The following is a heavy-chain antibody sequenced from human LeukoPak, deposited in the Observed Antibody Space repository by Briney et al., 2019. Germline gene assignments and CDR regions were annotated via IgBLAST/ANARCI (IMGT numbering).Heavy chain of an antibody. CDR2: ITGSGGST. CDR3: AKGAVATFYFDY. V-gene: IGHV3-23*01. D-gene: IGHD5-12*01. Sequence: PGGSLRLSCAASGFTFSSYAMSWVRQAPGKGLEWVSGITGSGGSTYYADSVKGRFTISRDNSKNTLYLQMNSLRAEDTAVYYCAKGAVATFYFDYWGQGTLVTVSS. J-gene: IGHJ4*02. CDR1: GFTFSSYA.